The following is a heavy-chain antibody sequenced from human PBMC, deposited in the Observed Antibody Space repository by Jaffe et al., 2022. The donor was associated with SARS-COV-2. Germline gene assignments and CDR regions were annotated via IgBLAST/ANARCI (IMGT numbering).Heavy chain of an antibody. CDR3: ARGATVTTSPLDY. D-gene: IGHD4-4*01. CDR2: IKSDGSYS. Sequence: EVQLVESGGGLVQPGGSLRLSCAASGFTFSSYWMHWVRQAPGKGLVWVSHIKSDGSYSTYADSVKGRFTISRDNAKNTLFLQMNSLRAEDTAVYYCARGATVTTSPLDYWGQGTLVTVSS. J-gene: IGHJ4*02. V-gene: IGHV3-74*03. CDR1: GFTFSSYW.